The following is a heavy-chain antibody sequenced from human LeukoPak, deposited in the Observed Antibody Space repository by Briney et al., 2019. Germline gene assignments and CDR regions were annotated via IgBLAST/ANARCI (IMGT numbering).Heavy chain of an antibody. Sequence: PSETLSLTCTVSGGSISSYYWSWIRQPPGKGLEWIGRIYASGITNYHPSLKSRVTTSVDTSKNQFSLKLSSVTAADTAVYYCARDRGLGYCSGGSCGNDAFDIWGQGTMVTVSS. D-gene: IGHD2-15*01. CDR2: IYASGIT. CDR3: ARDRGLGYCSGGSCGNDAFDI. CDR1: GGSISSYY. J-gene: IGHJ3*02. V-gene: IGHV4-59*01.